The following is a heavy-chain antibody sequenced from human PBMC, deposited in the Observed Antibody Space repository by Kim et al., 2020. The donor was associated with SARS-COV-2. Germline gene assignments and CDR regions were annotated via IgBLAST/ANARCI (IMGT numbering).Heavy chain of an antibody. D-gene: IGHD3-3*01. J-gene: IGHJ4*02. CDR3: TRGGGVPAAPHYDFWSGPYFDY. Sequence: GGSLRLSCAASGFTFSSYGMHWVRQAPGKGLEWVAVIWYDGSNKYYADSAKDRFTISRDNSKNTLYLQMNSLRAEDTAVYYCTRGGGVPAAPHYDFWSGPYFDYWGQGTLVTVSS. V-gene: IGHV3-33*01. CDR2: IWYDGSNK. CDR1: GFTFSSYG.